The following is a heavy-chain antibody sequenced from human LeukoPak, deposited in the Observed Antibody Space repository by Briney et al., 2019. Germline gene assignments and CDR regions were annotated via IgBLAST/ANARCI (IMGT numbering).Heavy chain of an antibody. CDR1: GYTFTGYY. V-gene: IGHV1-2*02. J-gene: IGHJ5*02. CDR3: GRGNKSFDP. CDR2: INPNSGGT. Sequence: GASVKVSCKASGYTFTGYYMHWVRQAPGQGLEWMGWINPNSGGTNYAQKFQGRVTMTTDTSTSTAYMELRSLRSDDTAVYYCGRGNKSFDPWGQGTLVTVSS.